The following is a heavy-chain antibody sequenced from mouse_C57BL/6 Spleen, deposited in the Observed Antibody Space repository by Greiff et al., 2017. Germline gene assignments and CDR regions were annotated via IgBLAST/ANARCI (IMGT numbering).Heavy chain of an antibody. CDR2: IDPSDSYT. V-gene: IGHV1-69*01. CDR3: ARGELTASGCAY. J-gene: IGHJ3*01. D-gene: IGHD4-1*01. Sequence: QVQLQQPGAELVMPGASVKLSCKASGYTFTSYWMHWVKQRPGQGLEWIGVIDPSDSYTNYNQKFKGKATLTVDKSSSTAYMQLSSLTSEDSAVXYCARGELTASGCAYWGHGTLVTVSA. CDR1: GYTFTSYW.